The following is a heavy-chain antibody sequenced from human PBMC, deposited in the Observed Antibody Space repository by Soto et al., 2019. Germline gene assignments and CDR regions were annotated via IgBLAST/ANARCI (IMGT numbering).Heavy chain of an antibody. CDR2: ITSKTDGGTT. D-gene: IGHD6-19*01. CDR1: GFAFGDFA. V-gene: IGHV3-49*03. Sequence: GGSLRLSCITSGFAFGDFAMTWFRQAPGKGLEWVGRITSKTDGGTTQYAAPVKGRFTISRDDSKSTLYLQMNSLKTEDTAVYYCITVFDTSGPLWGQGTLVTVSS. J-gene: IGHJ4*02. CDR3: ITVFDTSGPL.